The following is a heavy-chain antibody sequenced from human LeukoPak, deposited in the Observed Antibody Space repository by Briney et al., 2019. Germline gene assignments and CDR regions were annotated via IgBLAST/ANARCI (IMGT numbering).Heavy chain of an antibody. CDR2: ISWNSGSI. Sequence: GGSLRLSCAASGFTFDDYAMHWVRQAPGKGLEWVSGISWNSGSIGYADSVKGRFTISRDNAKNSLYLQMNSRRAEDTALYYCAKVGSSSSLDAFDIWGQGTMVTVSS. CDR1: GFTFDDYA. V-gene: IGHV3-9*01. CDR3: AKVGSSSSLDAFDI. J-gene: IGHJ3*02. D-gene: IGHD6-6*01.